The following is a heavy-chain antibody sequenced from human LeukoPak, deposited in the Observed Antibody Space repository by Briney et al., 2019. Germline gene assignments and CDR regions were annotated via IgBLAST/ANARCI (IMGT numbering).Heavy chain of an antibody. CDR3: ARGITSAFDI. CDR1: GVSVSSKSVA. Sequence: SQTLSLLLAISGVSVSSKSVALNWTRQSQSTGLEGLGNAYSRSKGNTAYAISVKSRININTDTSRNQFSLQLNSAPPEDTAVYYCARGITSAFDIWGQGTMVTVSS. V-gene: IGHV6-1*01. D-gene: IGHD3-10*01. J-gene: IGHJ3*02. CDR2: AYSRSKGNT.